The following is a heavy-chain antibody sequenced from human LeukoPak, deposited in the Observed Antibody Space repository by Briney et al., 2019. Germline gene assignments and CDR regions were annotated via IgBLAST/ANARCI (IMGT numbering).Heavy chain of an antibody. CDR3: ARLVVAIDY. CDR2: IQYDGSNE. CDR1: RFTFSSYG. V-gene: IGHV3-30*19. Sequence: GGSLRLSCAASRFTFSSYGMHWVRQAPGKGLEWVAYIQYDGSNEQYADSVKGRFSISRDSSKNILYLQMNSLRAEDTAVYYCARLVVAIDYWGQGTLVTVSS. D-gene: IGHD3-22*01. J-gene: IGHJ4*02.